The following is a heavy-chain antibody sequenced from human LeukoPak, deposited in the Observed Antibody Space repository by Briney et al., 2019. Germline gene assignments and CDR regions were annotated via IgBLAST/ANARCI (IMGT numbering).Heavy chain of an antibody. CDR3: AREIVSAVAGNFDY. J-gene: IGHJ4*02. D-gene: IGHD6-19*01. Sequence: GRSLRLSCAASGFNFRSYEMYWVRQAPGKGLEWVSYISNTDETRTYADSVKGRFTISRDNAKNSLHLEMNSLRAEDTAVYYCAREIVSAVAGNFDYWGQGTLVTVSS. V-gene: IGHV3-48*03. CDR2: ISNTDETR. CDR1: GFNFRSYE.